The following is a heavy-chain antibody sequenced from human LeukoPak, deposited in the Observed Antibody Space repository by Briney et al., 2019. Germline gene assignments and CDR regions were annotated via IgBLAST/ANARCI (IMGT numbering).Heavy chain of an antibody. CDR3: ARVYSLSKVLGPAAMLYYFDY. Sequence: GGSLRLSCAASGFTFSSYWMSWVRQAPGKGLEWVANIKQDGSEKYYVDSVKGRFTISRDNAKNSLYLQMNSLRAEDTAVYYCARVYSLSKVLGPAAMLYYFDYWGQGTLVTVSS. CDR1: GFTFSSYW. D-gene: IGHD2-2*01. CDR2: IKQDGSEK. J-gene: IGHJ4*02. V-gene: IGHV3-7*01.